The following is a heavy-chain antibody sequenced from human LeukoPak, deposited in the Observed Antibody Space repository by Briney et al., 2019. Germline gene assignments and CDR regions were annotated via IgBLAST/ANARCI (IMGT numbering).Heavy chain of an antibody. V-gene: IGHV4-61*02. CDR1: GGSISSGSYY. J-gene: IGHJ3*02. D-gene: IGHD4-23*01. CDR2: IYTSGST. Sequence: PSQTLSLTCTVSGGSISSGSYYWSWIRQPAGKGLEWIGRIYTSGSTNYNPSLKSRVTISVDTSKNQFSLKLSSVTAADTAVYYCARRLRWSPRGAFDIWGQGTMVTVSS. CDR3: ARRLRWSPRGAFDI.